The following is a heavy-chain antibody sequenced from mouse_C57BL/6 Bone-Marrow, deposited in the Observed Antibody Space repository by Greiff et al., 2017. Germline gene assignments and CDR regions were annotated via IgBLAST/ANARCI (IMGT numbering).Heavy chain of an antibody. J-gene: IGHJ2*01. CDR3: ASSGDYGYYFDY. V-gene: IGHV1-7*01. Sequence: QVQLKQSGAELAKPGASVKLSCKASGYTFTSYWMHWVKQRPGQGLEWIGYINPSSGYTKYNQKFKDKATLTADKSSSTAYMQLSSLTNKDSAVDYCASSGDYGYYFDYWGQGTTLTVSS. CDR1: GYTFTSYW. D-gene: IGHD1-2*01. CDR2: INPSSGYT.